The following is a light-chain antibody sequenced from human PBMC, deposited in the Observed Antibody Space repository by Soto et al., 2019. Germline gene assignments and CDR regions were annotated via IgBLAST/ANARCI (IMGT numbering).Light chain of an antibody. CDR1: SSNIGAGSD. CDR3: QSSDSSLNV. CDR2: GNS. Sequence: QSVLTQPPSVSGAPGQRVTISCTGSSSNIGAGSDVHWYQQLPGTAPKLLIYGNSNRPSGVPDRFSGSKSGTSASLAITGLQAEDEADYYCQSSDSSLNVFGTGTKVTVL. J-gene: IGLJ1*01. V-gene: IGLV1-40*01.